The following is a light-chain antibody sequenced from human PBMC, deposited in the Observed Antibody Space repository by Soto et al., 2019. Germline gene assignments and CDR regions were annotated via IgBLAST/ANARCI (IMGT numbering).Light chain of an antibody. CDR2: GVS. CDR3: QQYNNWPSLT. V-gene: IGKV3-15*01. J-gene: IGKJ4*01. Sequence: EIVMTQSPATLSVSPGERATLSCRASQGISNSLAWYQQKPGQAPRLLIYGVSTRATGIPARFSGSGSGTEFTLTISSLQSEDFAVYYCQQYNNWPSLTFGGGTKVEIX. CDR1: QGISNS.